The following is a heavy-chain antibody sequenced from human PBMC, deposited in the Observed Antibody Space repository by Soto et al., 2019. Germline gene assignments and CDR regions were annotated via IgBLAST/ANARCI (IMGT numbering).Heavy chain of an antibody. CDR2: IYYSGST. Sequence: QVQLQESGPGLVKPSQTLSLTCTVSGGSISSGGYYWSWIRQHPGKGLEWIGYIYYSGSTYYNPSPKSRVTISLDTSKTQFSLKLSSVTAADTAIYYCASIAARPSPKNWFDPWGQGTLVTVSS. J-gene: IGHJ5*02. CDR3: ASIAARPSPKNWFDP. CDR1: GGSISSGGYY. D-gene: IGHD6-6*01. V-gene: IGHV4-31*03.